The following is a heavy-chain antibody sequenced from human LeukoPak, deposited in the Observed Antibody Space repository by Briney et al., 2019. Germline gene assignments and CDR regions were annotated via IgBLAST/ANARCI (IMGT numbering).Heavy chain of an antibody. CDR3: ARRRPYCSSTSCQRRNAFDI. Sequence: ASVKVSCKASGYTFISYDINWVRQATGQGLEWMGWMNPNSGNTGYAQKFQGRVTITRNTSISTAYIELSSLRSEDTAVYYCARRRPYCSSTSCQRRNAFDIWGQGTMVTVSS. CDR2: MNPNSGNT. V-gene: IGHV1-8*03. CDR1: GYTFISYD. D-gene: IGHD2-2*01. J-gene: IGHJ3*02.